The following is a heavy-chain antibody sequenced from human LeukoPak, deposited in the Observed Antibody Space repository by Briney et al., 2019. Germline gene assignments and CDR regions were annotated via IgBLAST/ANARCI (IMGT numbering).Heavy chain of an antibody. V-gene: IGHV3-53*01. CDR3: ARASYSETYQYYFDY. J-gene: IGHJ4*02. CDR1: GFTVSSIH. Sequence: GGSLRLSCAASGFTVSSIHMVWVRQAPGKGLEWVSVTYTGGNSYYADSVKGRFTISRDNSKSTLDLQMNSLSAEDTAVYYCARASYSETYQYYFDYWGQGTLVTVSS. CDR2: TYTGGNS. D-gene: IGHD1-26*01.